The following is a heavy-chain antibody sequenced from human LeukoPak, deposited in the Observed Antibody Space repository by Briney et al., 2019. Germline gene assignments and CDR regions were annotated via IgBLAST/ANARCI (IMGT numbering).Heavy chain of an antibody. CDR3: AKDSPYYYDSSGYYSLEYYFDY. J-gene: IGHJ4*02. CDR1: GFTFSSYA. D-gene: IGHD3-22*01. Sequence: PGGSLRLSCAASGFTFSSYAMSWVRQAPGKGLEWVSAISGSGGSTYYADSVKGRFTISRDNSKNTLYLQMNSLRAEDTAVYYCAKDSPYYYDSSGYYSLEYYFDYWGQGTLVTVSS. V-gene: IGHV3-23*01. CDR2: ISGSGGST.